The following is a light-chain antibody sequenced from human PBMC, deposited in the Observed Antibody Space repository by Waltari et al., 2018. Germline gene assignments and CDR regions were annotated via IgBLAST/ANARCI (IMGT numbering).Light chain of an antibody. CDR2: SNK. V-gene: IGLV1-44*01. CDR1: SSNIGGNP. Sequence: QSVLTQPPSASGTPGQRVTISCSGSSSNIGGNPVNWYQQLPGTAPKVLIYSNKQRPAGVPDRFSGSKSGTSATLATSGLQSEDEADDYCAAWDDSLNGYVFGTGTKVTVL. J-gene: IGLJ1*01. CDR3: AAWDDSLNGYV.